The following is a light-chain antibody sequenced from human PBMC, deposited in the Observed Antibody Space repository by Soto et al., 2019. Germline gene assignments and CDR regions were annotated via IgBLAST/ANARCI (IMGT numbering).Light chain of an antibody. V-gene: IGKV1-5*03. CDR1: PSISVW. CDR2: KAS. Sequence: DIQMTQSPSTLSASVGDRVTITCRASPSISVWLAWYQQKPGKAPKLLLYKASTLESGVPSRFSGSGSGTEFTRTISSLQTDDFETYYCQQYNTDEKVGKGTKVEIK. J-gene: IGKJ1*01. CDR3: QQYNTDEK.